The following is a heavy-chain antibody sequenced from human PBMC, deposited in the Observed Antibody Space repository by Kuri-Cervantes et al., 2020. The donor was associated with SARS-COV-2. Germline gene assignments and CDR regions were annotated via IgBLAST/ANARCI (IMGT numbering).Heavy chain of an antibody. V-gene: IGHV1-69*05. Sequence: SVKVSCKASGGIFSSYAISWVRQAPGQGLEWMGGIIAIFGTQNYAQKFQGRVTIITDDSTSTAYMELSSLRSEDTAAYYCARVIIAVAGTDAFDIWGQGTMVTVSS. CDR2: IIAIFGTQ. CDR1: GGIFSSYA. CDR3: ARVIIAVAGTDAFDI. J-gene: IGHJ3*02. D-gene: IGHD6-19*01.